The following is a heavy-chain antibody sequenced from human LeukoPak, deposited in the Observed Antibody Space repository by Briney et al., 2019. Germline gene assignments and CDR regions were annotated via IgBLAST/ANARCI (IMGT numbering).Heavy chain of an antibody. D-gene: IGHD1-26*01. J-gene: IGHJ3*02. CDR3: ARMYRRSGSHRDAFDI. Sequence: ESGPALVEPTQTLTLTCTFSGFSLSSSGMCLTWIRQPPGKALEWLARIDWDNAKFHNTSLKTRLTVSKDPSNNQVVLTMTNMDPVDTAPYYCARMYRRSGSHRDAFDIWGRGTMVTVSS. V-gene: IGHV2-70*17. CDR2: IDWDNAK. CDR1: GFSLSSSGMC.